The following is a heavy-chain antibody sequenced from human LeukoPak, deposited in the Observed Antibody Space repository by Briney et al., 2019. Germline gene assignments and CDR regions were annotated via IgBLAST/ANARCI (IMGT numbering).Heavy chain of an antibody. J-gene: IGHJ4*02. D-gene: IGHD3-10*01. CDR3: ARGRLLWF. V-gene: IGHV4-34*01. Sequence: SETLSLTCAVYGGSFSGYYWSWIRQPPGKGLEWIGEINHSGSTNYNPSLKSRVTISVDTSKNQFSPKLSSVTAADTAVYYCARGRLLWFWGQGTLVTVSS. CDR1: GGSFSGYY. CDR2: INHSGST.